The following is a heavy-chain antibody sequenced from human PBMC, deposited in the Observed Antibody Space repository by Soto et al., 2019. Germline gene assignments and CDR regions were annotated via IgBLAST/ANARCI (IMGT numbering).Heavy chain of an antibody. Sequence: GGSLRLSCAASGFTFSSYAMSWVRQAPGKGLEWVSAISGSGGSTYYADSVKGRFTISRDNSKNTLYLQMNSLRAEDTAVYYCAKDSKDFWSGYYINDFDYWGQGTLVTVSS. V-gene: IGHV3-23*01. CDR1: GFTFSSYA. J-gene: IGHJ4*02. CDR3: AKDSKDFWSGYYINDFDY. CDR2: ISGSGGST. D-gene: IGHD3-3*01.